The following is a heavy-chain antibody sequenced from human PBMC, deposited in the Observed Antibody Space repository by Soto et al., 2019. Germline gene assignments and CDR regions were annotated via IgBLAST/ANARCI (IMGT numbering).Heavy chain of an antibody. Sequence: SETLSLTCTVSGGSISSYYWSWIRQPPGKGLEWIGYIYYSGSTNYNPSLKSRVTISVDTSKNQFSLNLSSVTAADTAVYYCDRDRERGYSYGYFDYWGQGTLVTVSS. CDR1: GGSISSYY. J-gene: IGHJ4*02. CDR2: IYYSGST. CDR3: DRDRERGYSYGYFDY. D-gene: IGHD5-18*01. V-gene: IGHV4-59*12.